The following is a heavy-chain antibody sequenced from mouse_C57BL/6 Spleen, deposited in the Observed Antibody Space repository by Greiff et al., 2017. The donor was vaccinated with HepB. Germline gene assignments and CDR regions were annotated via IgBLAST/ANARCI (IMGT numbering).Heavy chain of an antibody. CDR3: ARGGPLPFAY. V-gene: IGHV5-4*03. D-gene: IGHD5-5*01. J-gene: IGHJ3*01. CDR2: ISDGGSYT. CDR1: GFTFSSYA. Sequence: EVMLVESGGGLVKPGGSLKLSCAASGFTFSSYAMSWVRQTPEKRLEWVATISDGGSYTYYPDNVKGRFTISRDNAKNNLYLQMSHLKSEDTAMYYCARGGPLPFAYWGQGTLVTVSA.